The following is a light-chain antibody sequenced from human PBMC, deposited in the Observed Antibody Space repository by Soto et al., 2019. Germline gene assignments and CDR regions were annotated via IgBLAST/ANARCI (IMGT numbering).Light chain of an antibody. V-gene: IGKV1-5*01. CDR2: DAS. J-gene: IGKJ3*01. Sequence: DIQMTQSPSTLSASVGDRVTITCRASQSINSCLAWYQQKPGKAPKLLIYDASSLKSGVPSRFSGSGSGTEFTLTISSLQPDDFATYYCQQYNSYSLFSFGPGTKVDIK. CDR1: QSINSC. CDR3: QQYNSYSLFS.